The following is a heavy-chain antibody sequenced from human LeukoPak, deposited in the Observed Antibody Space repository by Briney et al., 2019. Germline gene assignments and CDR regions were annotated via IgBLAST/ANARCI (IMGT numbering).Heavy chain of an antibody. V-gene: IGHV3-21*04. CDR2: ISSSSSYI. J-gene: IGHJ4*02. CDR1: GFTFSSYS. CDR3: ARVAGQLVNFDY. D-gene: IGHD6-6*01. Sequence: GGSLRLSCAASGFTFSSYSMNWVRQAPGKGLEWVSSISSSSSYIYYADSVKGRFTISRDNAKNSLYLQMNSLRAEDTAVYYCARVAGQLVNFDYWGQGTLVTVSS.